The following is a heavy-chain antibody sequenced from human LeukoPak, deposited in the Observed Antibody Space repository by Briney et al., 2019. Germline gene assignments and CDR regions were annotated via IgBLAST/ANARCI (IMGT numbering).Heavy chain of an antibody. J-gene: IGHJ3*02. CDR1: GYTFTGYY. CDR2: INPNSGGT. CDR3: ARERIYGEEFYYGSGTNDAFDI. V-gene: IGHV1-2*02. D-gene: IGHD3-10*01. Sequence: ASVKVSCKASGYTFTGYYMHWVRQAPGQGLEWMGWINPNSGGTNYAQKFQGRVTMTRDTSISTAYMELSRLRSGDTAVYYCARERIYGEEFYYGSGTNDAFDIWGQGTMVTVSS.